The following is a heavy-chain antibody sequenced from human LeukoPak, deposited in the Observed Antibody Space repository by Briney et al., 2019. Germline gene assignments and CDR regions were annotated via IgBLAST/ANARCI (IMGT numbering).Heavy chain of an antibody. CDR3: ARARGKWHFLPLDY. V-gene: IGHV3-30*04. J-gene: IGHJ4*02. D-gene: IGHD5-12*01. Sequence: GGSLRLSCAASRFPFSSFAFHWVRQAPGKGLEWVAIISHDGSTNHYADSVKGRFTISRDNSNNSLYLQMTSLSAEDTAVYYCARARGKWHFLPLDYWGQGALVTVSS. CDR2: ISHDGSTN. CDR1: RFPFSSFA.